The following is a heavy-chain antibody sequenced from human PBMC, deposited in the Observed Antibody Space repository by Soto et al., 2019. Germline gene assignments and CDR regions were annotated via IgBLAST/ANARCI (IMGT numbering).Heavy chain of an antibody. V-gene: IGHV3-30-3*01. D-gene: IGHD3-10*01. Sequence: GGSLRLSCAASGFTFSSYAMHWVRQAPGKGLEWVAVISYDGSNKYYADSVKGRFTISRDNSKNTLYLQMNSLRAEDTDVYYFARYKYGSGSYYFDYWGQGTLVTVSS. CDR1: GFTFSSYA. CDR2: ISYDGSNK. J-gene: IGHJ4*02. CDR3: ARYKYGSGSYYFDY.